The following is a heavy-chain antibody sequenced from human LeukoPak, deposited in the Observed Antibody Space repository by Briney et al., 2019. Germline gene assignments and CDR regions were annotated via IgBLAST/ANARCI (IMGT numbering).Heavy chain of an antibody. CDR3: ARFYDRSRPHFDY. CDR2: MDYSGST. V-gene: IGHV4-59*01. Sequence: SETLSLTCTVSGASISSYYWSWIRQPPGKGLECIGDMDYSGSTNYNPSLKSRDTISVDTSKNQFSMKMSSVTGAHTAVYDCARFYDRSRPHFDYWCQGTVVTVSS. J-gene: IGHJ4*02. D-gene: IGHD3-22*01. CDR1: GASISSYY.